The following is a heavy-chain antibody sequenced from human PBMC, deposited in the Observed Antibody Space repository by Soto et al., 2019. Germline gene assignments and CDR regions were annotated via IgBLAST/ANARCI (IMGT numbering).Heavy chain of an antibody. CDR2: INHSGST. V-gene: IGHV4-34*01. CDR3: ARGSFLRYFDWLPSSSHFDY. J-gene: IGHJ4*02. CDR1: GGSFSGYY. Sequence: SETLSLTCAVYGGSFSGYYWSWIRQPPGKGLEWIGEINHSGSTNYNPSLKSRVTISVDTSKNQFSLKLSSVTAADTAVYYCARGSFLRYFDWLPSSSHFDYWGQGTLVTVSS. D-gene: IGHD3-9*01.